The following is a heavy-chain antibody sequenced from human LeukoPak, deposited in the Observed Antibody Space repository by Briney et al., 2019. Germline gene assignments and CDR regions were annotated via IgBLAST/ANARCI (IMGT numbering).Heavy chain of an antibody. J-gene: IGHJ4*02. CDR3: AKLGFDSSGSHSLVDY. CDR1: GFTFSSNG. V-gene: IGHV3-30*18. Sequence: PGGSLRLSCAVSGFTFSSNGMHWVRQAPGKGLEWVGFVSYDGNKKVYADFVKGRFSISGDNSKNTLYVQMNSLGAEDTALYYCAKLGFDSSGSHSLVDYWGQGTPVTVSS. D-gene: IGHD3-22*01. CDR2: VSYDGNKK.